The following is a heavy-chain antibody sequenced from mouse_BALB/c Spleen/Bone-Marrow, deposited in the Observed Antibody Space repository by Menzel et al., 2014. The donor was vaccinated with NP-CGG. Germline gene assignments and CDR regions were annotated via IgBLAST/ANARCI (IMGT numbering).Heavy chain of an antibody. D-gene: IGHD2-4*01. CDR2: IDPFNGVT. Sequence: VQLKESGPELMKPGASVKISCKASGYSFTNYYIHWVKQSHGKSLEWIGYIDPFNGVTTYNQKFKGKATLTVDKSSNTAYMHLSSLTSEDSAVSYCARRVITTGPGFAYWGQGTLVTVSA. J-gene: IGHJ3*01. V-gene: IGHV1S135*01. CDR3: ARRVITTGPGFAY. CDR1: GYSFTNYY.